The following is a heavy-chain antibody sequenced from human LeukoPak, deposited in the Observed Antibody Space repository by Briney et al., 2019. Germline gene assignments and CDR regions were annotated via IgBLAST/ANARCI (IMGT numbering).Heavy chain of an antibody. D-gene: IGHD6-19*01. V-gene: IGHV4-39*01. CDR2: IYESGST. CDR1: GGSISSSSYY. CDR3: ARLRGATVAHNWFDP. Sequence: KVSETLSLTCTVSGGSISSSSYYWGWIREPPGKGLEWIGSIYESGSTDYNPSLKSRVTISVATSKNQFSLKLRSVTAADTAVYYCARLRGATVAHNWFDPWGQGTLVTVSS. J-gene: IGHJ5*02.